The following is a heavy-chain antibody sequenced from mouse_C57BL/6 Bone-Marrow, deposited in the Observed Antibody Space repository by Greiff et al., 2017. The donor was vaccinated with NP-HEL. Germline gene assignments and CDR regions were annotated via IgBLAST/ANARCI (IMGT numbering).Heavy chain of an antibody. CDR3: AREGTCRALDY. CDR1: GFTFSSYA. V-gene: IGHV5-4*01. J-gene: IGHJ2*01. D-gene: IGHD3-1*01. CDR2: ISDGGSYT. Sequence: EVMLVESGGGLVKPGGSLKLSCAASGFTFSSYAMSWVRQTPEKRLEWVATISDGGSYTYYPDNVKGRFTISRDNAKNNLYLQMSHLKSEDTAMYYCAREGTCRALDYWGQGTTLTVSS.